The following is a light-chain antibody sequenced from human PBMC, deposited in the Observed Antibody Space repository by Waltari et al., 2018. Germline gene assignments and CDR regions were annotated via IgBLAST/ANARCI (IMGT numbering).Light chain of an antibody. V-gene: IGLV5-45*01. CDR3: MILYNSAVV. J-gene: IGLJ3*02. Sequence: QPVLTQPASLSASPGASASLTCTLRSDINVATYKIYWYQQRPGSPPQFLLKYKPDSTLQLGSILLISGRQSEDEADYYCMILYNSAVVFGGGTELTVL. CDR2: YKPDSTL. CDR1: SDINVATYK.